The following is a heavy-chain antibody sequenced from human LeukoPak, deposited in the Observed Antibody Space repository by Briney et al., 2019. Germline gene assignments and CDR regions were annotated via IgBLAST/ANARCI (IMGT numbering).Heavy chain of an antibody. J-gene: IGHJ4*02. D-gene: IGHD1-26*01. CDR2: IKPDGSEK. CDR1: GFTFSNAW. Sequence: GGSLRLSCAASGFTFSNAWMSWVRQAPGKGLEWVTNIKPDGSEKYYVDSVKGRFTISRDNAKNSLYLQMNSLRAEDTALYYCARDTVGVTDYWGQGTLVTVSS. V-gene: IGHV3-7*01. CDR3: ARDTVGVTDY.